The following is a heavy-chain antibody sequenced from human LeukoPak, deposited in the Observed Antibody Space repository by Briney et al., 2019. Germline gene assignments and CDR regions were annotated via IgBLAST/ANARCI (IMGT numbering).Heavy chain of an antibody. CDR1: GYTFTGYY. J-gene: IGHJ3*01. V-gene: IGHV1-2*04. Sequence: ASVKVSCKASGYTFTGYYMHWVRQAPGQGLEWMGWINPNSGGTNYAQKFQGWVTMTRDTSTSTAYMELSRLRSDDTAVYYCARDRLYCSGGSCYLGYAFDVWGQGTMVTVSS. CDR3: ARDRLYCSGGSCYLGYAFDV. D-gene: IGHD2-15*01. CDR2: INPNSGGT.